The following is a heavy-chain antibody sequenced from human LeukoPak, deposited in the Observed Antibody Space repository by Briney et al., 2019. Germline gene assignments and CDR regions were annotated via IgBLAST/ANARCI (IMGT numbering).Heavy chain of an antibody. J-gene: IGHJ4*02. CDR2: INPNSGGT. CDR1: GYPFTGYY. Sequence: ASVKVSCKASGYPFTGYYMHWVRQAPGQGLEWMGWINPNSGGTNYAQKFQGRVTMTRDTSISTAYMELSRLRSDDTAVYYCARNAHDIVVVVAATYFDYWGQGTLVTVSS. CDR3: ARNAHDIVVVVAATYFDY. V-gene: IGHV1-2*02. D-gene: IGHD2-15*01.